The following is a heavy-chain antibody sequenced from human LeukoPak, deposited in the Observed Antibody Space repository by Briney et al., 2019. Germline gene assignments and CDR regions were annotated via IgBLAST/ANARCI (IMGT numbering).Heavy chain of an antibody. J-gene: IGHJ6*02. CDR2: MNPNSGNT. CDR3: ARGIDSSGYYYYYYGMDV. CDR1: GYTFTSYD. V-gene: IGHV1-8*01. D-gene: IGHD3-22*01. Sequence: ASVKVSCKASGYTFTSYDINWVRQATGQGLEWMGWMNPNSGNTGYAQKFQGRVTMTRYTSISTAYMELSSLRSEDTAVYYCARGIDSSGYYYYYYGMDVWGQGTTVTVSS.